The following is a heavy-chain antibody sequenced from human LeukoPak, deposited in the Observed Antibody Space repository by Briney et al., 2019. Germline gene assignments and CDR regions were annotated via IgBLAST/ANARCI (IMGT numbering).Heavy chain of an antibody. D-gene: IGHD5-12*01. V-gene: IGHV3-23*01. CDR3: AKDGAWLRFDD. Sequence: PGGSLRLSCAGSGFPFSSHGMNWVSQAPGKGLEWVSGISPGGGPTYYADSVKGRFSISRDDLKNTLYLQMTNLRAEDTAVYYCAKDGAWLRFDDWGQGILVTVSS. CDR2: ISPGGGPT. J-gene: IGHJ4*02. CDR1: GFPFSSHG.